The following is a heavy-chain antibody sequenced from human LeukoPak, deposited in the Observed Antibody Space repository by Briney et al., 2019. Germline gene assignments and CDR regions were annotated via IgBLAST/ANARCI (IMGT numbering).Heavy chain of an antibody. CDR3: ARDRSGWDYFDY. CDR1: GFTFSTYW. V-gene: IGHV3-7*03. D-gene: IGHD6-19*01. Sequence: GGSLRLSCVASGFTFSTYWMSWVRQAPGKGLEWVATIRQDGSEMYYVDSLKGRFTIFRQNAKNSLYLQMKSPRAEDTAVYYYARDRSGWDYFDYWGQGILVTVSS. J-gene: IGHJ4*02. CDR2: IRQDGSEM.